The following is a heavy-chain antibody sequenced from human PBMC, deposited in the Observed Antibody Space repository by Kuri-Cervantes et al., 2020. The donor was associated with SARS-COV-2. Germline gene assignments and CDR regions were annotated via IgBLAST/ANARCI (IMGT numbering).Heavy chain of an antibody. J-gene: IGHJ6*02. Sequence: GESLKISCAASGFTFSSYSMNWVRQAPGKGLEWVSSISSSSSYLYYADAGKGRFTISRDNAKNSLYLQMNSLRAADTAVYYCAREGINYYYYYGMDVWGQGTMVTVSS. CDR3: AREGINYYYYYGMDV. CDR2: ISSSSSYL. CDR1: GFTFSSYS. V-gene: IGHV3-21*01.